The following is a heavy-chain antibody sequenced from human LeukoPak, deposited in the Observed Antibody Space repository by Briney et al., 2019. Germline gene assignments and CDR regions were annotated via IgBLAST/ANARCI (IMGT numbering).Heavy chain of an antibody. Sequence: GTSLRLSCVASGFSFSSYSIHWVRRVPGKGLEWVAVMSVNGVNKYYADSVRGRFTVSRDISKNTQFLQMNSLRFGDTAVYFCVRESCSGGSCTYDPFDIWGHGTMVTVST. J-gene: IGHJ3*02. V-gene: IGHV3-30-3*01. CDR1: GFSFSSYS. D-gene: IGHD2-15*01. CDR3: VRESCSGGSCTYDPFDI. CDR2: MSVNGVNK.